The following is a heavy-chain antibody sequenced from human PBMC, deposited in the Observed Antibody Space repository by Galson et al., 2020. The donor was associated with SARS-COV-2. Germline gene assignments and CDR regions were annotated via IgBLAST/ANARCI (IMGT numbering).Heavy chain of an antibody. CDR3: TTGYASYWHDTH. CDR1: GFTFKKSW. J-gene: IGHJ4*02. CDR2: SKHKDDGETK. V-gene: IGHV3-15*07. Sequence: GGSLRLSCAASGFTFKKSWMNWVRQAPGKGLEWVGRSKHKDDGETKEYAALVEGRFTLSRDDSENTLYLQMNNLKTEDTAMYYCTTGYASYWHDTHWGRGTLVTVSS. D-gene: IGHD1-1*01.